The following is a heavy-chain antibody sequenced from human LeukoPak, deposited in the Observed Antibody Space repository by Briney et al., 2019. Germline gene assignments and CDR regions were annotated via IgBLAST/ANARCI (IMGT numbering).Heavy chain of an antibody. CDR3: ARGYSSANWFDP. J-gene: IGHJ5*02. CDR2: IYYSGST. Sequence: PSETLSLTCGVSGYSTKNGYYWGWIRQPPGKGLEWIGYIYYSGSTNYNPSLKSRVTISVDTSKNQFSLKLSSVTAADTAVYYCARGYSSANWFDPWGQGTLVTVSS. CDR1: GYSTKNGYY. D-gene: IGHD6-25*01. V-gene: IGHV4-59*01.